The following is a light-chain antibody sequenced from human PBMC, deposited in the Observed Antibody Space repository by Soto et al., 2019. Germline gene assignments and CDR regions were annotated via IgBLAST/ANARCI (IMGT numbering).Light chain of an antibody. CDR3: QQYGHSLWT. CDR2: GAS. CDR1: QSVSSGH. V-gene: IGKV3-20*01. J-gene: IGKJ1*01. Sequence: DIVLTQSPGTLSLSPGERASLSCGASQSVSSGHLAWYQQKPGQAPRLLIYGASSRATGIPDRFSGSGSGTDFTLTISRLEPEDYAVYYCQQYGHSLWTFGQGTK.